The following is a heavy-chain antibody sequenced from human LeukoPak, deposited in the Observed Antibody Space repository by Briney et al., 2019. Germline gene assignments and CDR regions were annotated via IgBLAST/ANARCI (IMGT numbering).Heavy chain of an antibody. Sequence: GGSLRGSCAASGFTFSSYWMSWVRQAPGKGLEWVANIKQDGSEKYYVDSVRARFTISRDNAKNSLYLQMNRLRPEDTAVYYCARHYFNWNYLGDAFAIWGQGTMVTVSS. CDR3: ARHYFNWNYLGDAFAI. V-gene: IGHV3-7*01. D-gene: IGHD1-7*01. CDR1: GFTFSSYW. CDR2: IKQDGSEK. J-gene: IGHJ3*02.